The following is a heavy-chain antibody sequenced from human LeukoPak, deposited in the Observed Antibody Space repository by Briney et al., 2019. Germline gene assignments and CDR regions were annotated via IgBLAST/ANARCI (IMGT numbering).Heavy chain of an antibody. CDR3: ARERQWLTHAFDI. CDR1: GFIFNDYE. Sequence: GGSLRLSCVASGFIFNDYEMNWVRQAPGKGLVWVSRIKSDGSSTSYADSVKGRFIISRDNAKNTLYLQMSSLRAEDTAVYYCARERQWLTHAFDIWGQGTMVTVSS. J-gene: IGHJ3*02. D-gene: IGHD6-19*01. V-gene: IGHV3-74*01. CDR2: IKSDGSST.